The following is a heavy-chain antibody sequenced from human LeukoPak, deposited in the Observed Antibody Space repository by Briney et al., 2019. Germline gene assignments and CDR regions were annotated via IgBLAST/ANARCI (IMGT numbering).Heavy chain of an antibody. CDR2: ISGSGGST. V-gene: IGHV3-23*01. Sequence: GGSLRLSCAASGFTFSSYAMSWVRQAPGKGLEWVSAISGSGGSTYYADSVKGRFTISRDNSKNTLYLQVNSLRAEDTAVYYCAKEENSSWYYYYYGMDVWGQGTTVTVSS. D-gene: IGHD6-13*01. CDR1: GFTFSSYA. J-gene: IGHJ6*02. CDR3: AKEENSSWYYYYYGMDV.